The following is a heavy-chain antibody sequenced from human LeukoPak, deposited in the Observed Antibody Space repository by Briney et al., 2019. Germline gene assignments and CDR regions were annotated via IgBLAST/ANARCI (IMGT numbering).Heavy chain of an antibody. J-gene: IGHJ3*02. CDR1: GYTFTSYA. Sequence: ASVKVSCKASGYTFTSYAMNWVRQAPGQGLEWMGWINTNTGNPTYAQGFTGRFVFSLDTSVSTAYLQISSLKAEDTAVYYCARDQWESSMLAFDIWGHGTMVTVSS. D-gene: IGHD1-26*01. V-gene: IGHV7-4-1*02. CDR3: ARDQWESSMLAFDI. CDR2: INTNTGNP.